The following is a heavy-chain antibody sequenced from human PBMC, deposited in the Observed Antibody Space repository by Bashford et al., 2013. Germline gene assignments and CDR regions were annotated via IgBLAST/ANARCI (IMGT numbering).Heavy chain of an antibody. V-gene: IGHV3-23*01. CDR1: GLTFSNYG. CDR2: ISGTGGST. CDR3: AKDWIDYYDSSVRQYYYGMDV. D-gene: IGHD3-22*01. J-gene: IGHJ6*02. Sequence: GSLRLSCAASGLTFSNYGVSWVRQAPGKGLEWVSAISGTGGSTYYADSVKGRFTISRDNSKNTVYLQVNSLRAEDTALYYCAKDWIDYYDSSVRQYYYGMDVWGQGTTVTVSS.